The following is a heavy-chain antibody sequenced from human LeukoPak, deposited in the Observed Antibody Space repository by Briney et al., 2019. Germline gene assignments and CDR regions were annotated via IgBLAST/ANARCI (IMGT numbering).Heavy chain of an antibody. CDR1: GFIFSSYE. Sequence: GGSLRLSCTASGFIFSSYEMNWVRQAPGRGLEWVSYISGSATSIYYADSVKGRFTISRDNAKNSLFLQMNSLRVEDTAVYYCAAGRYFGLYWGLGTLVTVS. CDR3: AAGRYFGLY. D-gene: IGHD3-9*01. J-gene: IGHJ4*02. V-gene: IGHV3-48*03. CDR2: ISGSATSI.